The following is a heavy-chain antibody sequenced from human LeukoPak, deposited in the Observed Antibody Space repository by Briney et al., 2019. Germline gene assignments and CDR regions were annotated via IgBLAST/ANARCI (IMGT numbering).Heavy chain of an antibody. D-gene: IGHD6-6*01. Sequence: SGTLSLTCAVYGGSFSGYYWSWVRQPPGKGLEWIGEINHSGSTNYNPSLKSRVTISVDTSKNQFSLKLSSVTAADTAVYYCAREGSSSPLHYWGQGTLVTVSS. CDR3: AREGSSSPLHY. CDR2: INHSGST. V-gene: IGHV4-34*01. J-gene: IGHJ4*02. CDR1: GGSFSGYY.